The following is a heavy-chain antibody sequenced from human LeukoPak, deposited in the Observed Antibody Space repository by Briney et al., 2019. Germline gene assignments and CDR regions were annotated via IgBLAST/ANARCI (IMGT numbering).Heavy chain of an antibody. Sequence: GASVKVSCKASGYTFTSYDINWVRQATGQGLEWMGWMNPNSGNTGYAQKFQGRVTMTRNTSISTAYMELSGLRSADTAVYYWARILRFLEWLAAFDICGQGTMVTVSS. V-gene: IGHV1-8*01. D-gene: IGHD3-3*01. CDR1: GYTFTSYD. CDR3: ARILRFLEWLAAFDI. CDR2: MNPNSGNT. J-gene: IGHJ3*02.